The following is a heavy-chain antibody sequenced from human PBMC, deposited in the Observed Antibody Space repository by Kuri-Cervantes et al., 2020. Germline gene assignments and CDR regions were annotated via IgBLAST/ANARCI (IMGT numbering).Heavy chain of an antibody. Sequence: SLKISCAASGFTFDDYAMHWVRQVPGKGLEWVSHLGWNSGSIAYTDSVKGRFTISRDNAKNSLYLQMNSLRPEDTAVYYCARSHHDFWRFDPWGQGTLVTVSS. D-gene: IGHD3-3*01. CDR1: GFTFDDYA. J-gene: IGHJ5*02. CDR2: LGWNSGSI. V-gene: IGHV3-9*01. CDR3: ARSHHDFWRFDP.